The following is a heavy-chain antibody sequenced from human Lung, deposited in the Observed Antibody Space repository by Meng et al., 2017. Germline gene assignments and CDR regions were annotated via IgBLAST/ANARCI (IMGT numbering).Heavy chain of an antibody. CDR1: GSSISSSNYY. V-gene: IGHV4-30-4*01. J-gene: IGHJ2*01. CDR2: IYNSGST. CDR3: ARGQKGYFDL. Sequence: QVRPRVVGPGRVKPSHSLSSTFSVSGSSISSSNYYWSWIRQPPGKGLEWSGHIYNSGSTYYNPSLKSRITISVDTSKNQFSLKLSSVTAADTAVYYCARGQKGYFDLWGRGTLVTVSS.